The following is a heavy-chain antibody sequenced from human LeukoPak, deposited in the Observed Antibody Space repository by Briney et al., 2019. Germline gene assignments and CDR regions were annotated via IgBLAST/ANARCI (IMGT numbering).Heavy chain of an antibody. CDR3: AKGGGGSYSGYHFDY. V-gene: IGHV3-23*01. Sequence: GGSLRLSCAARGLTFKNYAMSWVRQAPGKGLVWVSGISGSGVSTFYADSVKGRFTVSRDNSNNMLYLQMNSLRAEDTAVYYCAKGGGGSYSGYHFDYWGQGTLVTVSS. J-gene: IGHJ4*02. CDR1: GLTFKNYA. CDR2: ISGSGVST. D-gene: IGHD1-26*01.